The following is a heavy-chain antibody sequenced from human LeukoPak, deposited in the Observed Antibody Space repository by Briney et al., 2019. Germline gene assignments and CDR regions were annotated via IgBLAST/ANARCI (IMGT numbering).Heavy chain of an antibody. V-gene: IGHV3-11*01. CDR3: ARGGSYLSAFDI. CDR2: SSGSGSTI. CDR1: GFNFRDYY. D-gene: IGHD1-26*01. Sequence: GGSLRLSCAASGFNFRDYYMSRIRQAPGKGLEWVSYSSGSGSTIYYADSVKGRFTISRDNAKNSLSLQMNSLRAEDTVVYYCARGGSYLSAFDIWGQGTMVTVSS. J-gene: IGHJ3*02.